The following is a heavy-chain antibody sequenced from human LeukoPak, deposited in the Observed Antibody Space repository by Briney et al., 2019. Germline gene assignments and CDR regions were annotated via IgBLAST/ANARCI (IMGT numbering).Heavy chain of an antibody. Sequence: SETLSLTCTVSGGSISSSSYYWGWIRQPPGKGLEWIGSIYYSGSTYYNPSLKSRVTISVDTSKNQFSLKLSSVTAADTAVYYCARHLNRDPMIVVVRGYFDYWGQGTLVTVSS. J-gene: IGHJ4*02. V-gene: IGHV4-39*01. D-gene: IGHD3-22*01. CDR2: IYYSGST. CDR3: ARHLNRDPMIVVVRGYFDY. CDR1: GGSISSSSYY.